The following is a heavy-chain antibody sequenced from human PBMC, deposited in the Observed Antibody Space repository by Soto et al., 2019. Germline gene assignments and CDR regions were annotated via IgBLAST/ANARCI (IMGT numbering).Heavy chain of an antibody. CDR2: FDPEDGET. J-gene: IGHJ6*03. Sequence: GASVKVSCKVSGYTLTELSMHWVRQAPGKGHEWMGGFDPEDGETIYAQKFQGRVTMTEDTSTDTAYMELSSLRSEDTAVYYCATATPSFLRVRRSMEYTLVWCKATTLS. CDR1: GYTLTELS. D-gene: IGHD1-1*01. CDR3: ATATPSFLRVRRSMEYTLV. V-gene: IGHV1-24*01.